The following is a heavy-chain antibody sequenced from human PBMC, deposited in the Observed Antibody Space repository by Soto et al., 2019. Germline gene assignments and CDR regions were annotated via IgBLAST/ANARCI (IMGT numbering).Heavy chain of an antibody. Sequence: QLQLQESGPGLVKPSETLSLTCTVSGGSISSSSYYWGWIRQPPGKGLEWIGSIYYSGSTYYNPSLKSRVTISVDTSKNQFSLKLSSVTAADTAVYYCARQPVYSGSHVPINGMDVWGQGTTVTVSS. CDR2: IYYSGST. CDR3: ARQPVYSGSHVPINGMDV. D-gene: IGHD1-26*01. J-gene: IGHJ6*02. CDR1: GGSISSSSYY. V-gene: IGHV4-39*01.